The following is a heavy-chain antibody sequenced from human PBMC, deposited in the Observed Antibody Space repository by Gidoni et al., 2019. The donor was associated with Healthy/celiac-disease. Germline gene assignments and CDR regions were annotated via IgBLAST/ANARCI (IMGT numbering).Heavy chain of an antibody. CDR2: INAGNGNT. V-gene: IGHV1-3*01. Sequence: QVHPVQSAAAAKKPGASVTASCKPSGYTFTSYAMHWVRQAPGQRLEWMGWINAGNGNTKYSQKFQGRVTITRDTSASTAYMELSSLRSEDTAVYYCARGTRENWFDPWGQGTLVTVSS. CDR1: GYTFTSYA. D-gene: IGHD4-17*01. CDR3: ARGTRENWFDP. J-gene: IGHJ5*02.